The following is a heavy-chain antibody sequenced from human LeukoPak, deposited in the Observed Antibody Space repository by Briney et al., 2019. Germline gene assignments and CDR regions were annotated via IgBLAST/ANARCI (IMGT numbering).Heavy chain of an antibody. Sequence: GGSLRLSCAASGFAFSSYGMHWVRQAPGKGLEWVALIWYDGSTEYYVDSVKGRFTISRDNSKNTLYLEMNSLRAEDTAVYYCARHTVVVPGKGRAPLDYWGQGTLVTVSS. V-gene: IGHV3-33*01. CDR1: GFAFSSYG. D-gene: IGHD2-15*01. CDR3: ARHTVVVPGKGRAPLDY. J-gene: IGHJ4*02. CDR2: IWYDGSTE.